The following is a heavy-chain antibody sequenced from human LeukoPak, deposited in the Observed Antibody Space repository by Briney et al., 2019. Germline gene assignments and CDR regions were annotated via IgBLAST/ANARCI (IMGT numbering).Heavy chain of an antibody. CDR2: IYSGGSI. CDR3: ARVRRYYDILTGSGDNWFDP. J-gene: IGHJ5*02. Sequence: GGSLRLSCAAPGFTVSSNYMSWVRQAPGKGLEWVSVIYSGGSIYYADSVKGRFTISRDNSKNTLYLQMNSLRAEDTAVYYCARVRRYYDILTGSGDNWFDPWGQGTLVTVSS. V-gene: IGHV3-66*01. CDR1: GFTVSSNY. D-gene: IGHD3-9*01.